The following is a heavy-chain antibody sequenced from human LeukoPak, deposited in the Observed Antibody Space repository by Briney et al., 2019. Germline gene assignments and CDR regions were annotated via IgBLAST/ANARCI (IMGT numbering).Heavy chain of an antibody. CDR1: GFTFSHYG. Sequence: PGGSLRLSCAASGFTFSHYGMHWVRQAPGKGLEWVAMIWYDGSNKYYADSVKGRLTISRDNSKNTLYLQMNSLRVEDTAVYYCAKESGYCSCANCFADAFDIWGQGTMVTVSS. J-gene: IGHJ3*02. V-gene: IGHV3-33*06. CDR3: AKESGYCSCANCFADAFDI. D-gene: IGHD2-15*01. CDR2: IWYDGSNK.